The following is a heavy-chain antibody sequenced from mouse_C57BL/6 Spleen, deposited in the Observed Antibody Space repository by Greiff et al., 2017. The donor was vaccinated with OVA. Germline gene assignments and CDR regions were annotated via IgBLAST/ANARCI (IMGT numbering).Heavy chain of an antibody. D-gene: IGHD2-2*01. CDR1: GYTFTSYW. CDR2: IDPSDSYT. CDR3: ARLRGYDDAMDY. J-gene: IGHJ4*01. Sequence: VKLQESGAELVMPGASVKLSCKASGYTFTSYWMHWVKQRPGQGLEWIGAIDPSDSYTNYNQKFKGKSTLTVDKSSSTAYMQLSSLTSEDSAVYYCARLRGYDDAMDYWGQGTSVTVSS. V-gene: IGHV1-69*01.